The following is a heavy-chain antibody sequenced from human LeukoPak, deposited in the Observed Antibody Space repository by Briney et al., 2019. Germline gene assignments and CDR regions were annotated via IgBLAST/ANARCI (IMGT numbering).Heavy chain of an antibody. J-gene: IGHJ4*02. CDR3: VRDDQWLVDY. V-gene: IGHV1-18*01. D-gene: IGHD6-19*01. Sequence: ASVKVSCKASGYTFSRSAISWVRQAPGQGLEWMGWISGYNGDRKYAQQFQDRVTLTTDTSTSTAYMEVKSLRSDDTALYYCVRDDQWLVDYWGQGTLVTVSS. CDR2: ISGYNGDR. CDR1: GYTFSRSA.